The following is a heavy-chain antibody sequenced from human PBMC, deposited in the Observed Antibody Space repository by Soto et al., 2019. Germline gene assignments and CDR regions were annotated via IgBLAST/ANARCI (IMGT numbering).Heavy chain of an antibody. J-gene: IGHJ4*02. Sequence: GESLKISCAASGFTFSSYAMSWVRQAPGKGLEWVSAISGSGGRTYYADSVKGRFPISRDNSKNTLYLQMNSLRAEDTAVYYCAKPDHPLAAAGTYFDYWGQGTLVTVSS. CDR3: AKPDHPLAAAGTYFDY. CDR1: GFTFSSYA. D-gene: IGHD6-13*01. CDR2: ISGSGGRT. V-gene: IGHV3-23*01.